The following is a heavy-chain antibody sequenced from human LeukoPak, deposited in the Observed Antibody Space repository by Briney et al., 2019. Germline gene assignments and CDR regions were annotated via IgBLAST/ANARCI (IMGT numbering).Heavy chain of an antibody. Sequence: SETLYLTCTVSGGTISTSNYYWGWIRPPPGKGLVWIGYIFYSGSTYYSPFLKSRITLSLDTSRTAFSLKLNSVTAATAAVYSCARHLANVRWGVNPRWFDPWGQGTLVTVSS. D-gene: IGHD3-10*02. CDR1: GGTISTSNYY. CDR2: IFYSGST. J-gene: IGHJ5*02. V-gene: IGHV4-39*01. CDR3: ARHLANVRWGVNPRWFDP.